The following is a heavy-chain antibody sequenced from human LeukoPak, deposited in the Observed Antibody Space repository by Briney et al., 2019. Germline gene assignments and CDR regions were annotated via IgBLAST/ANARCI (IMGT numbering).Heavy chain of an antibody. CDR1: GGSISSGDYY. CDR2: IYYSGST. CDR3: ARANMITMPFDI. V-gene: IGHV4-30-4*01. D-gene: IGHD3-22*01. J-gene: IGHJ3*02. Sequence: SLTLSLTCTVSGGSISSGDYYWSWIRQPPGKGLEWIGFIYYSGSTQYNPSLKSRTTISADTSNNQFSLKLSSVTAADTAVYLCARANMITMPFDIWGQGTKVTVSS.